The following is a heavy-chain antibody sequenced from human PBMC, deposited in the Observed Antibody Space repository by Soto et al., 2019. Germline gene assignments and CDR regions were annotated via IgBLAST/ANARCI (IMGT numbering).Heavy chain of an antibody. V-gene: IGHV3-23*01. CDR3: AKDPKAAGGGWQNWFDP. Sequence: GGSLRLSCAASGFTFSSYAMSWVRQAPGKGLEWVSAISGSGGSTYYADSVKGRFTISRDNSKNTLYLQMNSLRAEDTAVYYCAKDPKAAGGGWQNWFDPWGQGTLVTVSS. CDR1: GFTFSSYA. D-gene: IGHD6-19*01. CDR2: ISGSGGST. J-gene: IGHJ5*02.